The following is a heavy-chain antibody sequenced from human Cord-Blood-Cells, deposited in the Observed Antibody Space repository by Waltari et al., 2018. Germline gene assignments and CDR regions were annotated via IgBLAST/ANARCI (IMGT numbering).Heavy chain of an antibody. J-gene: IGHJ5*02. CDR1: GFSLSTSGVG. CDR2: IYWDDDK. Sequence: QITLKESGPTLVKPTQTLTLTCTFSGFSLSTSGVGVGWIRQPPGKALEWLAPIYWDDDKRYSPSLKSRLTITKDTSKNQVVLTMTNMDPVDTATYYCAQHGSSGYYYWFDPWGQGTLVTVSS. V-gene: IGHV2-5*02. CDR3: AQHGSSGYYYWFDP. D-gene: IGHD3-22*01.